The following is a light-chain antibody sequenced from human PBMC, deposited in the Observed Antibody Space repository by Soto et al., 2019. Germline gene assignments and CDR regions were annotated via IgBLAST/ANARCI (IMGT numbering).Light chain of an antibody. CDR3: CSYAGSYTYV. V-gene: IGLV2-11*01. J-gene: IGLJ1*01. CDR1: SSDVGGYNY. CDR2: DVS. Sequence: LTQPRSVSGSPGQSVTISCTGTSSDVGGYNYVSWYQQHPGKAPKLMIYDVSKRPSGVPDRFSGSKSGNTASLTISGLQADDEADYYCCSYAGSYTYVFGTGTKVTVL.